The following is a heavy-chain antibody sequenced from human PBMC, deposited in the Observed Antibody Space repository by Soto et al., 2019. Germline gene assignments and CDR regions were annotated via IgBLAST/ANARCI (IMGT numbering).Heavy chain of an antibody. CDR3: ARDWARAGHYYYYGMDV. Sequence: SVKVSCKASGGTFSSYAISWVRQAPGQGLEWMGGIIPIFGTANYAQKFQGRVTITADKSTSTAYMELSSLRSEDTAVYYCARDWARAGHYYYYGMDVWGQATTVTVSS. D-gene: IGHD6-19*01. CDR2: IIPIFGTA. J-gene: IGHJ6*02. V-gene: IGHV1-69*06. CDR1: GGTFSSYA.